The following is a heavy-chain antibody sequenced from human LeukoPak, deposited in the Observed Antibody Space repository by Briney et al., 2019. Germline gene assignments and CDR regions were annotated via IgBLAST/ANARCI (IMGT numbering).Heavy chain of an antibody. V-gene: IGHV1-46*01. CDR2: INSSGGST. Sequence: ASVKVSCKASGYTFTSYYMHWVRQAPGQGLEWMGIINSSGGSTSYAQKFQGRVTMTRDTSTSTVYMELSSLRSEDTAVYYCARGRASMVRGVNFDYWGQATLVTVSS. CDR3: ARGRASMVRGVNFDY. CDR1: GYTFTSYY. D-gene: IGHD3-10*01. J-gene: IGHJ4*02.